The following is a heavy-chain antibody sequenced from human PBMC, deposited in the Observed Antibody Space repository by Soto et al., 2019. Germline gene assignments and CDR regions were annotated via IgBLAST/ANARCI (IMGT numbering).Heavy chain of an antibody. J-gene: IGHJ6*02. CDR3: ARDGEDIVVVVAATDYYYGMDV. V-gene: IGHV3-33*01. Sequence: GGSLRLSCEASGFTFSSYGMHWVRQAPGKGLEWVAVIWYDGSNKYYADSVKGRFTISRDNSKNTLYLQMNSLRAEDTAVYYCARDGEDIVVVVAATDYYYGMDVWGQGTTVTVSS. D-gene: IGHD2-15*01. CDR1: GFTFSSYG. CDR2: IWYDGSNK.